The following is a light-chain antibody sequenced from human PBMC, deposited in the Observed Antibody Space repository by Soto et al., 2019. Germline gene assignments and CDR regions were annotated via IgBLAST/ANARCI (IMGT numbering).Light chain of an antibody. Sequence: EIVLTQSPATLSLSPGERATLSSRASQSVGNYLAWYQLKPGQAPRLLIYDASNRATGIPDRFSGSGSGTDFTLTISSLEPEDFAAYYCQQRGNWPRTFGQGTKVDIK. V-gene: IGKV3-11*01. CDR3: QQRGNWPRT. CDR1: QSVGNY. J-gene: IGKJ1*01. CDR2: DAS.